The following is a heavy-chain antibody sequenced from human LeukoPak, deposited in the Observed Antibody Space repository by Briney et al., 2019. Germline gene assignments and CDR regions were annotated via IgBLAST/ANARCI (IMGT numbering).Heavy chain of an antibody. CDR2: IYLGDSDT. CDR1: GYSFTNYW. V-gene: IGHV5-51*01. J-gene: IGHJ4*02. D-gene: IGHD2-2*01. Sequence: GESLKISCRGSGYSFTNYWIGWVRQMPGKGLEWMGIIYLGDSDTRYSPSFQGQVTISADKSISTAYLQWSSLKASDTAMYYCARKGRYCSSTNCPFDYWGQGTLVTVSS. CDR3: ARKGRYCSSTNCPFDY.